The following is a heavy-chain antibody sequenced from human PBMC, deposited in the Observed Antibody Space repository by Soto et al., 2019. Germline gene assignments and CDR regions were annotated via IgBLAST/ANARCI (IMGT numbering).Heavy chain of an antibody. D-gene: IGHD4-17*01. Sequence: LSCAASGFTFNNAWMTWVRQAPGKGLEWVGRIKSKSAGGTTDYAAPVKGRFTISRDDSKNTLYLQMNSLKTEDTAVYYCTTDWSTTMNTFDYWGQGTLVTVSS. CDR2: IKSKSAGGTT. J-gene: IGHJ4*02. CDR1: GFTFNNAW. V-gene: IGHV3-15*01. CDR3: TTDWSTTMNTFDY.